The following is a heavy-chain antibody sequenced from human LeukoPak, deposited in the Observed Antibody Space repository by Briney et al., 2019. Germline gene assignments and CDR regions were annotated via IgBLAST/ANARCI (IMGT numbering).Heavy chain of an antibody. Sequence: GASVKVSCKASGGTSSSYAISWVRQAPGQGLEWMGRIIPIFGTANYAQKFQGRVTITTDESTSTAYMELSSLRSEDTAVYYCAREEYVWGSYRVYYFDYWGQGTLVTVSS. J-gene: IGHJ4*02. CDR1: GGTSSSYA. D-gene: IGHD3-16*02. CDR3: AREEYVWGSYRVYYFDY. V-gene: IGHV1-69*05. CDR2: IIPIFGTA.